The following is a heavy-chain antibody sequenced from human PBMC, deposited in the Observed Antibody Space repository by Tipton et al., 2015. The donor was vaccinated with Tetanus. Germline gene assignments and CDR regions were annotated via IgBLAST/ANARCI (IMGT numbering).Heavy chain of an antibody. D-gene: IGHD2-15*01. CDR1: GFIFSSYG. V-gene: IGHV3-33*01. CDR3: AREADCSGGSCFSGDFDN. J-gene: IGHJ4*02. Sequence: SLRLSCAASGFIFSSYGIHWVRQAPGKGLERVAVSWYDGTDKYYADSVKGRFTTSRDNSKNTLYLQMNSLRAEDTAVYYCAREADCSGGSCFSGDFDNWGQGTQVTVSS. CDR2: SWYDGTDK.